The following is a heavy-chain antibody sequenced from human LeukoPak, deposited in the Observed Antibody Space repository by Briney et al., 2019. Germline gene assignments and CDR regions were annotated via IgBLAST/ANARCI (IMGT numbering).Heavy chain of an antibody. Sequence: SETLSLTCTVSGGSISSGNYHWAWMRQPPGKGPEWIGSMLYSGSTYYNPSLKSRVTISVDTSKNQFSLKLSSVTAADTAVYYCARLRTYYDFWSGPNWFDPWGQGTLVTVSS. J-gene: IGHJ5*02. CDR1: GGSISSGNYH. CDR2: MLYSGST. V-gene: IGHV4-39*07. CDR3: ARLRTYYDFWSGPNWFDP. D-gene: IGHD3-3*01.